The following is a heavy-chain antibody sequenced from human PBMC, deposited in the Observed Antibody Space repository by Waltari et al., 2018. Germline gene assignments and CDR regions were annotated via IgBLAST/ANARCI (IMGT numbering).Heavy chain of an antibody. J-gene: IGHJ5*01. V-gene: IGHV3-66*01. CDR2: IYTGGST. CDR3: ATSMAVAGKGRGWFDS. D-gene: IGHD6-19*01. CDR1: GFTFSNAW. Sequence: SGGGLVKPGGSLRLSCAASGFTFSNAWMSWVRQAPGKGLEWVSVIYTGGSTDYADSVKGRFTISRDNSKNTLYLQMNSLRAEDTAVYYCATSMAVAGKGRGWFDSWGQGTLVTVSS.